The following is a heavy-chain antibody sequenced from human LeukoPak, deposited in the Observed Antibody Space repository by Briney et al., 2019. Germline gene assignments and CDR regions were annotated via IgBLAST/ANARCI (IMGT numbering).Heavy chain of an antibody. CDR2: IYYSGST. CDR1: GDSISSYY. D-gene: IGHD3-10*01. Sequence: SETLSLTCTVSGDSISSYYWSWIRQPPGKGLEWIGYIYYSGSTNYNPSLKSRVTISVDTSKNQFSLKLSSVTAADTAVYYCARENSGYGSGSYYNWFDPWGQGTLVTVSS. CDR3: ARENSGYGSGSYYNWFDP. J-gene: IGHJ5*02. V-gene: IGHV4-59*01.